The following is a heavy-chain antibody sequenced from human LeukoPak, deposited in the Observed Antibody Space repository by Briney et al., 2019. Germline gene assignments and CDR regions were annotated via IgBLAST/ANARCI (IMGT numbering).Heavy chain of an antibody. CDR2: INHSGST. CDR1: GGSFSGYY. V-gene: IGHV4-34*01. Sequence: KTSETLSLTCAVYGGSFSGYYWSWIRQPPGKGLEWIGEINHSGSTNYNPSLKSRVTISVDTSKNQFSLKLSSVTAADTAVYYCARAPRIQLWLYPSDAFDIWGQGTMVTVSS. D-gene: IGHD5-18*01. CDR3: ARAPRIQLWLYPSDAFDI. J-gene: IGHJ3*02.